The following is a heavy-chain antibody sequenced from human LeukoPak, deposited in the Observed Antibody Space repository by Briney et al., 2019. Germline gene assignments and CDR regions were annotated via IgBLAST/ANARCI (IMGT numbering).Heavy chain of an antibody. CDR1: GFTFSSYG. V-gene: IGHV3-30*02. CDR3: AKGSSGWSTPIDY. J-gene: IGHJ4*02. CDR2: IRYDGSNK. D-gene: IGHD6-19*01. Sequence: GGSLRLSCAASGFTFSSYGMHSARQAPGKGLEWVAFIRYDGSNKYYADSVKGRFTISRDNSKNTLYLQMNSLRAEDTAVYYCAKGSSGWSTPIDYWGQGTLVTVSS.